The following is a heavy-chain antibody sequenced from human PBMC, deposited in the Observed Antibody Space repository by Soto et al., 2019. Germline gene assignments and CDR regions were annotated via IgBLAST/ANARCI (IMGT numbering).Heavy chain of an antibody. CDR1: GFTVSSNY. CDR2: IYSGGST. V-gene: IGHV3-66*01. D-gene: IGHD3-10*01. J-gene: IGHJ5*02. CDR3: ARVAGITMVRGLPIPFDP. Sequence: PGGSLRLSCAASGFTVSSNYMTWVRQAPGKGLEWVSVIYSGGSTYYADSVKGRFTISRDNSKNTLYLQMNSLRAEDTAVYYCARVAGITMVRGLPIPFDPWGQGTLVTVSS.